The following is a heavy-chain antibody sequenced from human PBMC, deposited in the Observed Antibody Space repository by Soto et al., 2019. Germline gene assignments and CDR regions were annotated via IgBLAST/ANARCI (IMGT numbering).Heavy chain of an antibody. CDR2: ISGSGGST. J-gene: IGHJ6*02. V-gene: IGHV3-23*01. Sequence: GGSLRLSCAASGFTFSSYAMSWVRQAPGKGLEWVSAISGSGGSTYYADSVKGRFTISRDNSKNTLYLQMNSLRAEDTAVYYCAKDGAVAGSYWGYYGMDVWGQGTTVTVSS. D-gene: IGHD6-19*01. CDR3: AKDGAVAGSYWGYYGMDV. CDR1: GFTFSSYA.